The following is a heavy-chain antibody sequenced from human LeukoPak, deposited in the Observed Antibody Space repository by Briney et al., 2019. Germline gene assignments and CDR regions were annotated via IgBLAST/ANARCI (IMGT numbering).Heavy chain of an antibody. CDR3: ARDGDTVLTRGYYYYMDV. CDR1: GFTFSSYA. J-gene: IGHJ6*03. Sequence: GGSLRLSCAASGFTFSSYAMSWVRQAPGKGLEWVSAISGSGGSTYYADSVKGRFTISRDNSKNTLYLQMNSLRAEDTALYYCARDGDTVLTRGYYYYMDVWGKGTTVTVSS. D-gene: IGHD4-23*01. V-gene: IGHV3-23*01. CDR2: ISGSGGST.